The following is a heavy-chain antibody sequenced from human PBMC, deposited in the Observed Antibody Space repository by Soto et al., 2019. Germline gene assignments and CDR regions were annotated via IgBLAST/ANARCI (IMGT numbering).Heavy chain of an antibody. CDR1: GGSISSYY. CDR3: ARDRRYYYGSGSYYRPSYGMDV. J-gene: IGHJ6*02. CDR2: IYYSGST. Sequence: SETLSLTXTVSGGSISSYYWSWIRQPPGKGLEWIGYIYYSGSTNYNPSLKSRVTISVDTSKNQFSLKLSSVTAADTAVYYCARDRRYYYGSGSYYRPSYGMDVWGQGTTVTVSS. V-gene: IGHV4-59*12. D-gene: IGHD3-10*01.